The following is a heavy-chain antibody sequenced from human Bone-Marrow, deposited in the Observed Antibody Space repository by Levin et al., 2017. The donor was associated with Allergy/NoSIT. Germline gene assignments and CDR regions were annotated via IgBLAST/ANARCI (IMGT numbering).Heavy chain of an antibody. J-gene: IGHJ3*01. V-gene: IGHV3-48*03. D-gene: IGHD3-16*01. CDR1: GFTFSTSS. Sequence: GGSLRLSCAVSGFTFSTSSFDWVRQAPGKGLEWISFISGAGNVVDYSDSVKGRFTISRDNAKNSLYLQLNNLRADDTAIYYCAREFGIGAFDLWGRGTVVIVSS. CDR2: ISGAGNVV. CDR3: AREFGIGAFDL.